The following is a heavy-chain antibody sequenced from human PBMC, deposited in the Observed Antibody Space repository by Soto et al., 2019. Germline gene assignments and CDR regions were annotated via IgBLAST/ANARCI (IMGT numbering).Heavy chain of an antibody. CDR3: ARGIRSGRALEAAFDY. CDR2: IYYSGST. CDR1: GGSISSSSYY. V-gene: IGHV4-39*01. D-gene: IGHD3-3*01. Sequence: SETLSLTCTVSGGSISSSSYYWGWIRQPPGKGLEWIGSIYYSGSTYYNPSLKSRVTISVDTSKNQFSLKLSSVTAADTAVYYCARGIRSGRALEAAFDYWGQGTLVTVSS. J-gene: IGHJ4*02.